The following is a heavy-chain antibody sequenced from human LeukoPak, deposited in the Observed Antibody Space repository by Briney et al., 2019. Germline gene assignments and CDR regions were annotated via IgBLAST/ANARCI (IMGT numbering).Heavy chain of an antibody. CDR2: ISSSSSYI. V-gene: IGHV3-21*01. CDR1: GFTFSTYG. CDR3: ARDPEPPYYYDSSGYPDY. Sequence: GGSLRLSCAASGFTFSTYGMNWVRQAPGKGLEWVSSISSSSSYIYYADSVKGRFTISRDNAKNSLYLQMNSLRAEDTAVYYCARDPEPPYYYDSSGYPDYWGQGTLVTVSS. J-gene: IGHJ4*02. D-gene: IGHD3-22*01.